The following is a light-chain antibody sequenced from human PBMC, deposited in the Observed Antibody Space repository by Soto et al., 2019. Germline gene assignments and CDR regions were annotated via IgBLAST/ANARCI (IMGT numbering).Light chain of an antibody. V-gene: IGKV3-11*01. CDR3: QQRYNWPIT. J-gene: IGKJ5*01. Sequence: PGERATLSCRASQSVSRYLAWYQQKPGQAPRLLIYDTSNRATGIPARFSGSGSGTDFTLTISSLEPEDFAVYYCQQRYNWPITFGQGTRLEIK. CDR1: QSVSRY. CDR2: DTS.